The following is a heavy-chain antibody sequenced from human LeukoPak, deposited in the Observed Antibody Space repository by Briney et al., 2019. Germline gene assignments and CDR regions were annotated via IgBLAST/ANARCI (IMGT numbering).Heavy chain of an antibody. Sequence: GASVKVSCKASGGTFSSYAISWVRQAPGQGLEWMGRIIPILGIANYAQKFQGRVTITADKSTSTAYMELSSLRSEDTAVYYCAREGGYSGYDYPSWGQGTLVTVSS. CDR1: GGTFSSYA. D-gene: IGHD5-12*01. CDR2: IIPILGIA. V-gene: IGHV1-69*04. CDR3: AREGGYSGYDYPS. J-gene: IGHJ5*02.